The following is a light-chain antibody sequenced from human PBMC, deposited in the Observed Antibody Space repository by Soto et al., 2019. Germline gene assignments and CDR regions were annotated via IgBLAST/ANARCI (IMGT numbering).Light chain of an antibody. CDR1: SSNIGAGYD. V-gene: IGLV1-40*01. CDR2: GNS. CDR3: QSYDISLTTSV. J-gene: IGLJ3*02. Sequence: QSVLTQPPSVSGAPRQRVTISCTGSSSNIGAGYDVHWYQQLPETAPKLLIYGNSNRPSGVPDRFSGSKSGASASLAITGLQAEDEADYYCQSYDISLTTSVFGGGTKVTVL.